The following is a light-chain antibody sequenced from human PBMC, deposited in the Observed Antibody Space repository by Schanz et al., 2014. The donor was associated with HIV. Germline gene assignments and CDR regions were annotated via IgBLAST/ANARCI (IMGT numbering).Light chain of an antibody. CDR3: QSYDRGLNAVV. CDR1: TSNIGTGFH. Sequence: QSALTQPPSVSGAPGQRVTISCTGGTSNIGTGFHVHWYQQLPGAAPKLLIFDTNNRPSGVPDRFSGSKSGPSASLAITGLQAEDEADYFCQSYDRGLNAVVFGGGTKLTVL. V-gene: IGLV1-40*01. J-gene: IGLJ2*01. CDR2: DTN.